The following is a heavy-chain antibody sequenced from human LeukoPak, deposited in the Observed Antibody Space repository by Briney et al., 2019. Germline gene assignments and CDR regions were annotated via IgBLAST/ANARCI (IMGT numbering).Heavy chain of an antibody. J-gene: IGHJ4*02. CDR2: ISPTSGGT. V-gene: IGHV1-2*02. D-gene: IGHD3-22*01. CDR1: GYTFTGYY. CDR3: ASEDSSGSWGFDY. Sequence: ASVKVSCKASGYTFTGYYMHWVRQAPGQGLEWMGWISPTSGGTNYAQKFQGRVTMTRDTSISTAYMELSRLRSDDTAVYYCASEDSSGSWGFDYWGQGTLVTVSS.